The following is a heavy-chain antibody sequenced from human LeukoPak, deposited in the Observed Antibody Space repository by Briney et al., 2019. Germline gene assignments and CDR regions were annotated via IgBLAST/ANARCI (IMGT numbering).Heavy chain of an antibody. D-gene: IGHD1-26*01. V-gene: IGHV4-28*03. J-gene: IGHJ6*02. CDR3: ARDWVEGGPYYYYGMDV. CDR1: GYSISSSYW. CDR2: IYYSGST. Sequence: PSETLSLTCAVSGYSISSSYWWGWIRQPPGKGLEWIGYIYYSGSTNYNPSLKSRVTISVDTSKNQFSLKLSSVTAADTAVYYCARDWVEGGPYYYYGMDVWGQGTTVTVSS.